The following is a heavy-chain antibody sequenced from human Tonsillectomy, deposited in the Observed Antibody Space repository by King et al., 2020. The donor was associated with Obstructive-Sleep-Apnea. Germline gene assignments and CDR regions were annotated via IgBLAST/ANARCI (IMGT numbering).Heavy chain of an antibody. D-gene: IGHD3-22*01. CDR1: GYIFTNYW. CDR3: ARHLYDSNGDHDAFDI. V-gene: IGHV5-51*01. CDR2: IYPDDSDT. Sequence: QLVQSGAEVKKPGESLKLYCKGSGYIFTNYWIGWVRQMTGKGLEWMGVIYPDDSDTRYSPSFQGQVTISADKSISTAYLQWSSLKASDTAMYYCARHLYDSNGDHDAFDIWGHGTMVIVSS. J-gene: IGHJ3*02.